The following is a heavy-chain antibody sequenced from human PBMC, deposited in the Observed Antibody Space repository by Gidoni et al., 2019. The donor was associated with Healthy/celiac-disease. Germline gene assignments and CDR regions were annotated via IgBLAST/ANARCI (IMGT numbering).Heavy chain of an antibody. V-gene: IGHV3-53*04. Sequence: EVQLVESGGGLVQPGGSLRLSCAASGFTVSSNYMSWVRQAPGKGLEWVSVIYSVGSTYYADSVKGRFTISRHNSKNTLYLQMNSLRAEDTAVYYCARFMIVVGDTSWDAFDIWGQGTMVTVSS. CDR1: GFTVSSNY. CDR3: ARFMIVVGDTSWDAFDI. D-gene: IGHD3-22*01. J-gene: IGHJ3*02. CDR2: IYSVGST.